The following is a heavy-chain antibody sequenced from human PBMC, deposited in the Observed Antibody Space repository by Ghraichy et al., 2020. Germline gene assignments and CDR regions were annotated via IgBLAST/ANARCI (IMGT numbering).Heavy chain of an antibody. CDR2: ISGISTTI. CDR1: GFTFTSYS. Sequence: GESLNISCAASGFTFTSYSMNWVRQAPGRGLEWVSYISGISTTIYYADSVKGRFTISRENAENSLYLQINSLRDEDTAVYYCARSTYYYDSSGYLGNFYYGMDVWGQGTTVTVSS. J-gene: IGHJ6*02. D-gene: IGHD3-22*01. V-gene: IGHV3-48*02. CDR3: ARSTYYYDSSGYLGNFYYGMDV.